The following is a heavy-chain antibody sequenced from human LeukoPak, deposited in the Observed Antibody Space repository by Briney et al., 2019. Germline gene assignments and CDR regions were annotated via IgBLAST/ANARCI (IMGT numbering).Heavy chain of an antibody. CDR1: GGSISNTDYY. CDR2: IYDSGTA. CDR3: ARTAHSSAYSPFDH. Sequence: SETLSLTCSVSGGSISNTDYYWGWIRQPPGKGLEWIGSIYDSGTAYYKASLKSRVTISVDVSRNQFSLKMKFVTAADTAVYYCARTAHSSAYSPFDHWDQGTLVTVSS. D-gene: IGHD3-22*01. J-gene: IGHJ4*02. V-gene: IGHV4-39*01.